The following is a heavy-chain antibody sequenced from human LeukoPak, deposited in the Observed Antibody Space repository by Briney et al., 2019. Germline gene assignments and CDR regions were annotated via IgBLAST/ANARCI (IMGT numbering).Heavy chain of an antibody. CDR2: IYSRGST. Sequence: SETLSLTCTVSGASISSYYWRWIRQPPGKGLEWIGRIYSRGSTNYNPSLESRVIMSLDTSKEQFSLNLNSVTAADTAVYFCARGGLLGTFDYWGQGTLVTVSS. CDR1: GASISSYY. D-gene: IGHD3-10*01. V-gene: IGHV4-4*07. CDR3: ARGGLLGTFDY. J-gene: IGHJ4*02.